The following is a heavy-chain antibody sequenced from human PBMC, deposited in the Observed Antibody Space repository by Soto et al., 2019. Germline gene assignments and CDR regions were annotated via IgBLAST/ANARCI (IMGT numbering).Heavy chain of an antibody. V-gene: IGHV4-59*01. CDR1: GGSISSYY. D-gene: IGHD6-13*01. Sequence: TSETLSLTCTVSGGSISSYYWSWIRQPPGKGLEWIGYIYYSGSTNYNPSLKSRVTISVDTSKNQFSLKLSSVTAADTAVYYCARGDSSSWYRGDYGMDVWGQGTTVTVSS. J-gene: IGHJ6*02. CDR3: ARGDSSSWYRGDYGMDV. CDR2: IYYSGST.